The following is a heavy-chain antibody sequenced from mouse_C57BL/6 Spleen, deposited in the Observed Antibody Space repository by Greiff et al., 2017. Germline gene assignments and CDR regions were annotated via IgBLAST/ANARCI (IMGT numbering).Heavy chain of an antibody. J-gene: IGHJ2*01. V-gene: IGHV5-9*01. Sequence: EVMLVESGGGLVKPGGSLKLSCAASGFTFSSYTMSWVRQTPEKRLEWVATISGGGGNTYYPDSVKGRVTISRDNAKNTLYLQMSSLRSDNTALYYCARRYGNSYYFDYWGQGTTLTVSS. D-gene: IGHD2-10*02. CDR1: GFTFSSYT. CDR2: ISGGGGNT. CDR3: ARRYGNSYYFDY.